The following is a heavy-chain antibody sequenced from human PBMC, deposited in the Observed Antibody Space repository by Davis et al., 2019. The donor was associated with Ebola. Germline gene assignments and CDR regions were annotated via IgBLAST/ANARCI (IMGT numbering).Heavy chain of an antibody. CDR3: ARELKRAKQGSFFDF. Sequence: AASVKVSCKASGYTFTSYYMHWVRQAPGQGLEWMGIINPSGGNTNYAQKFQGRVTMTRSTSINTAYMELSSLRSEDSAVYYCARELKRAKQGSFFDFWGQGTLVTVSS. CDR1: GYTFTSYY. D-gene: IGHD5-24*01. CDR2: INPSGGNT. J-gene: IGHJ4*02. V-gene: IGHV1-46*01.